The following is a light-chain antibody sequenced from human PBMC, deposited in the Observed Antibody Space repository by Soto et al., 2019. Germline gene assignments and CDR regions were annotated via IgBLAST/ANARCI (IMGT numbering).Light chain of an antibody. J-gene: IGKJ5*01. Sequence: EIVMTQSPGTLSLSPGETATLSCRASQSVSSYLAWYQQKPGQAPRLLIYDASNRATGIPARFSGSGSGTDFTLTISSLEPEDFAVYYCQQRGNWPPITFGQGTRLEIK. V-gene: IGKV3-11*01. CDR1: QSVSSY. CDR2: DAS. CDR3: QQRGNWPPIT.